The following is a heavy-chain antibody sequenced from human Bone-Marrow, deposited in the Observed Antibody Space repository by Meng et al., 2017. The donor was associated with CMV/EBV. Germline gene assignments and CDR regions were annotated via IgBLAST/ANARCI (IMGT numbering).Heavy chain of an antibody. CDR3: ARGRQGDY. J-gene: IGHJ4*02. D-gene: IGHD6-6*01. V-gene: IGHV3-30*02. Sequence: GESLKISCAASGFTFSSYGMHWVRQAPGKGLEWVAFIRYDGSNKYYADSVKGRFTISRDNAKNSLYLQMNSLRAEDTAVYYCARGRQGDYWGQGTLVTVSS. CDR2: IRYDGSNK. CDR1: GFTFSSYG.